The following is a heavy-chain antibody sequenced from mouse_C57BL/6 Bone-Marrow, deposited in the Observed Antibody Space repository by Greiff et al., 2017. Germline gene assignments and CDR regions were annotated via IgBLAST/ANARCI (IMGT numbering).Heavy chain of an antibody. J-gene: IGHJ4*01. V-gene: IGHV1-26*01. CDR1: GYTFTDYY. CDR3: ARSGDYDGYAMDY. D-gene: IGHD2-4*01. CDR2: INPNNGGT. Sequence: EVKLQQSGPELVKPGASVKISCKASGYTFTDYYMNWVKQSHGKSLEWIGDINPNNGGTSYNQKFKGKATLTVDKSSSTAYMELRSLTSEDSAVYYCARSGDYDGYAMDYWGQGTSVTVSS.